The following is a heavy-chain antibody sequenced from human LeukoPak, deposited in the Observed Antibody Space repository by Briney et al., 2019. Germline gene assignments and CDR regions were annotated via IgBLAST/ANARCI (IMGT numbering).Heavy chain of an antibody. D-gene: IGHD6-13*01. CDR3: ARVGIIVAAGTCDY. CDR1: GFTFSDYY. Sequence: PGGSLRLSCPASGFTFSDYYMSWIRQAPGKGLEWVSYISSSGSPISYADSVEGRFTISRDNAKNSLYLQLNSLRAEDTAVYYCARVGIIVAAGTCDYWGQGTLVTVSS. CDR2: ISSSGSPI. J-gene: IGHJ4*02. V-gene: IGHV3-11*01.